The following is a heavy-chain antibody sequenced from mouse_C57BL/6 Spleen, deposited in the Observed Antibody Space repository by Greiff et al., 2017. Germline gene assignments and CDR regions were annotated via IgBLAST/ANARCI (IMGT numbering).Heavy chain of an antibody. CDR1: GFTFSDYG. CDR3: ARSSNWVYYYAMDY. D-gene: IGHD4-1*01. V-gene: IGHV5-17*01. J-gene: IGHJ4*01. CDR2: ISSGSSTI. Sequence: EVQVVESGGGLVKPGGSLKLSCAASGFTFSDYGMHWVRQAPEKGLEWVAYISSGSSTIYYADTVKGRFTISRDNAKNTLFLQMTSLRSEDTAMYYCARSSNWVYYYAMDYWGQGTSVTVSS.